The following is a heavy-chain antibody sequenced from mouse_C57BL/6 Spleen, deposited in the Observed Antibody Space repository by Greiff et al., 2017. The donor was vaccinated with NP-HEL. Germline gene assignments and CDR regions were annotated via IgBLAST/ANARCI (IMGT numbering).Heavy chain of an antibody. Sequence: VQLQQSGPELVKPGASVKISCKASGYAFSSSWMNWVKQRPGKGLEWIGRIYPGDGDTNYNGKFKGKATLTADKSSSTAYMQLSSLTSEDSAVYFCARPHYYGSSRGYFDVWGTGTTVTVSS. D-gene: IGHD1-1*01. CDR2: IYPGDGDT. V-gene: IGHV1-82*01. CDR1: GYAFSSSW. J-gene: IGHJ1*03. CDR3: ARPHYYGSSRGYFDV.